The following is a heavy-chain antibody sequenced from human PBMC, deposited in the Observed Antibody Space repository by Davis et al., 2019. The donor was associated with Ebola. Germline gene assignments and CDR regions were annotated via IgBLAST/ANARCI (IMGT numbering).Heavy chain of an antibody. V-gene: IGHV3-66*01. J-gene: IGHJ6*02. CDR3: ARDRAAYYDFWSGYYAMDGMDV. Sequence: PGGSLRLSCAASGFTVSSNYMSWVRQAPGKGLEWVSVIYSGGSTYYADSVKGRFTISRDNSKNTLYLQMNSLRAEDTAVYYCARDRAAYYDFWSGYYAMDGMDVWGQGTTVTVSS. D-gene: IGHD3-3*01. CDR2: IYSGGST. CDR1: GFTVSSNY.